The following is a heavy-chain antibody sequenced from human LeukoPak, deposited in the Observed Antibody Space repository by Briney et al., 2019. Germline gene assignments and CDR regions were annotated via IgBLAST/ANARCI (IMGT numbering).Heavy chain of an antibody. CDR2: FDPEDGET. D-gene: IGHD2-2*01. CDR1: GYTLTELS. V-gene: IGHV1-24*01. Sequence: ASVKVSCKVSGYTLTELSMHWVRQVPGKGLEWMGGFDPEDGETIYAQKFQGRVTMTEDTSTDTAYMELSSLRSEDTAVYYCASLSSTSYYNWFDPWGQGTLVTVSS. J-gene: IGHJ5*02. CDR3: ASLSSTSYYNWFDP.